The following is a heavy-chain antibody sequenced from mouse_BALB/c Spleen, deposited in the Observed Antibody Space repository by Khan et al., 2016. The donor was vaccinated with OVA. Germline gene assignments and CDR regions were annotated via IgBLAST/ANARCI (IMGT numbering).Heavy chain of an antibody. CDR2: IWSAGST. CDR1: GFSLNNYS. V-gene: IGHV2-2*02. D-gene: IGHD2-4*01. Sequence: QVQLKQSGPGLVQPSQSLSITCTVSGFSLNNYSVHWVRQSPGKGLEWLGVIWSAGSTDYNAAFISRLTISKDNSRSQVFFKMNSLQPNEPAIYYCARRGYDYGRGALFAYWGQGTLVTVSA. CDR3: ARRGYDYGRGALFAY. J-gene: IGHJ3*01.